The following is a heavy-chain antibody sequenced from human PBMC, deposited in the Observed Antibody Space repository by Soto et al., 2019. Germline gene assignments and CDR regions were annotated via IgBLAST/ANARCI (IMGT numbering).Heavy chain of an antibody. D-gene: IGHD4-17*01. CDR2: ISSSGSHI. CDR1: GFTFSDYY. J-gene: IGHJ4*02. CDR3: ARDAGGDDDYFDY. V-gene: IGHV3-11*01. Sequence: GGSLRLSCAASGFTFSDYYMSWIRQAPGKGLEWVSYISSSGSHISYADLVKDRFTISVNNAKNSLNLQMNSLRAEDTAVYYCARDAGGDDDYFDYWGQGTLVTVSS.